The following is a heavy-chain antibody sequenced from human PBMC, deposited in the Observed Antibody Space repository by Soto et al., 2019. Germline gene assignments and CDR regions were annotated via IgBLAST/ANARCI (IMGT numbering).Heavy chain of an antibody. CDR3: AKGAYYYDSSGYYQPVYYFDY. CDR1: GFTFSSYA. V-gene: IGHV3-23*01. J-gene: IGHJ4*02. Sequence: PGGSLRLSCAASGFTFSSYAMSWVRQAPGKGLEWVSAISGSGGSTYYADSVKGRFTISRDNSKNTLYLQMNSLRAEDTAVYYCAKGAYYYDSSGYYQPVYYFDYWGQGTLVTVSS. CDR2: ISGSGGST. D-gene: IGHD3-22*01.